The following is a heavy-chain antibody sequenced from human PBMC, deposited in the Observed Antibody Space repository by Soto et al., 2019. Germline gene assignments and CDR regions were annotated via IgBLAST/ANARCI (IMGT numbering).Heavy chain of an antibody. D-gene: IGHD6-13*01. V-gene: IGHV1-69*13. Sequence: SVKVSCKASGGTFSNHAINWVRQAPGQGLEWMGRIIPIFTTTNYAQKFQGRVTITADESTITAYMELSSLKHDDTAVYYCAREVVADGTFREDVFDIWGQGTLVTVSS. CDR1: GGTFSNHA. CDR3: AREVVADGTFREDVFDI. CDR2: IIPIFTTT. J-gene: IGHJ3*02.